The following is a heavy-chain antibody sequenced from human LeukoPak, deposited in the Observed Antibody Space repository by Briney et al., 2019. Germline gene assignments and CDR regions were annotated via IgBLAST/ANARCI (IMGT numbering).Heavy chain of an antibody. D-gene: IGHD2-2*01. CDR2: ISGSGGST. V-gene: IGHV3-23*01. CDR1: GFTFSSYA. Sequence: GSLRLSCAASGFTFSSYAMSWVRQAPGKGLEWVSGISGSGGSTYYADSVKGRFTISRDNSKNTLYLQMNSLRAEDTAVYYCAKDDPPDVCSSSSCRQPPYYYYGMDVWGQGTTVTVSS. CDR3: AKDDPPDVCSSSSCRQPPYYYYGMDV. J-gene: IGHJ6*02.